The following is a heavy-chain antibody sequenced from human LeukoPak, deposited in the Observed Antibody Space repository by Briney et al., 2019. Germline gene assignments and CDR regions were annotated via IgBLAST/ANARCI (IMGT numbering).Heavy chain of an antibody. CDR3: ASDRVVAGIGEVDY. CDR2: MSFDGLNK. Sequence: GRSLSLSCAASGFTFSSHSLHWVRQAPGRGLEWVAVMSFDGLNKYYADSVKGRFTVSRDNSKNTVYLQMNSLRAEDMGVYYCASDRVVAGIGEVDYWGQGTLVTVSS. J-gene: IGHJ4*02. V-gene: IGHV3-30*04. CDR1: GFTFSSHS. D-gene: IGHD6-19*01.